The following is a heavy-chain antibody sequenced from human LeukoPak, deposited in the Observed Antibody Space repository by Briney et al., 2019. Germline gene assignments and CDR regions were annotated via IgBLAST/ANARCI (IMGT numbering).Heavy chain of an antibody. V-gene: IGHV2-5*02. CDR1: GFSLSTSGVG. CDR2: IYWDNDK. Sequence: SGPTLVKPAQTLTLTCTFSGFSLSTSGVGVGWIRQPPGKALELLALIYWDNDKRYSPSLKSRLTITMDTSKNQVVLTMTNMDPVDTAIYYYTHRLPGGSWYYGSFDYWGQGTLVTVSS. D-gene: IGHD6-13*01. J-gene: IGHJ4*02. CDR3: THRLPGGSWYYGSFDY.